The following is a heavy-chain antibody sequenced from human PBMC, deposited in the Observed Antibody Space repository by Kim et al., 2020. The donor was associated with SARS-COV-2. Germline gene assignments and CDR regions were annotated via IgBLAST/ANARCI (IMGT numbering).Heavy chain of an antibody. CDR1: GFTFSSYA. Sequence: GGSLRLSCAASGFTFSSYAMSWVRQAPRKGLEWVSAISGSRGSTYYADSVKGRFTISRDNSKNTLYLQMSSLRAEDTAVYYCAKDRRLYYDFWTGYDRPRDGMDVWGQGTTVTVSS. V-gene: IGHV3-23*01. CDR2: ISGSRGST. D-gene: IGHD3-3*01. J-gene: IGHJ6*02. CDR3: AKDRRLYYDFWTGYDRPRDGMDV.